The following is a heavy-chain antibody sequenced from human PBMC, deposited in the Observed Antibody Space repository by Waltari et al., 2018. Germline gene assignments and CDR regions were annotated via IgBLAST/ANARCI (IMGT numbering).Heavy chain of an antibody. D-gene: IGHD7-27*01. Sequence: EVQLVESGGGLVKPGGSLRLSCAASGFTFSSYSMNWVRQAPGKGLDSVSSISSTASFTHYAHSVKCRFTISRAIAKTSLYLQMNSLRAEDTAVYYCPRGGWGFFLDDWGQGTLVTFSS. CDR2: ISSTASFT. CDR3: PRGGWGFFLDD. V-gene: IGHV3-21*01. J-gene: IGHJ4*02. CDR1: GFTFSSYS.